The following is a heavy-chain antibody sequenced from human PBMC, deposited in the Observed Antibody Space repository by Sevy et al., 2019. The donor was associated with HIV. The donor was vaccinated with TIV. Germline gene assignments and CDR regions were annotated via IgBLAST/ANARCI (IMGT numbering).Heavy chain of an antibody. D-gene: IGHD6-13*01. V-gene: IGHV1-18*01. CDR3: ALGIAAAGTSYYYYGMDV. CDR2: ISAYNGNT. Sequence: ASVKVSCKASGYTFTSYGISWVRQAPGQGLEWMGWISAYNGNTNYVQKLQGRVTMTTDTSTSTAYMELRSLRSDDTAVYYCALGIAAAGTSYYYYGMDVWGQGTTVTVSS. CDR1: GYTFTSYG. J-gene: IGHJ6*02.